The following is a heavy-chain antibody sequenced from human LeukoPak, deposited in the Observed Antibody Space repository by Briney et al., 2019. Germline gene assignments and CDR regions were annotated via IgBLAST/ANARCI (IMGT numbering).Heavy chain of an antibody. D-gene: IGHD2/OR15-2a*01. V-gene: IGHV3-23*01. CDR2: ISGSGGST. J-gene: IGHJ4*02. Sequence: GGTLRLSCAASGFTFSSYGMSWVRQAPGKGLEWVSAISGSGGSTYYADSVKGRFTISRDNSKNTLYLQMNSLRAEDTAVYYCAKRIQSSMAMGYWGQGTLVTVSS. CDR3: AKRIQSSMAMGY. CDR1: GFTFSSYG.